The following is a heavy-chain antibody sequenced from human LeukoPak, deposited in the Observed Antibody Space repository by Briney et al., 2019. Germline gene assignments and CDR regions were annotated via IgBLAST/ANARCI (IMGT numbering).Heavy chain of an antibody. CDR2: INHSGST. V-gene: IGHV4-34*01. D-gene: IGHD5-18*01. J-gene: IGHJ3*02. CDR3: ARGEYSYGIDAFDI. Sequence: SETPSLTCAVYGGSFSGYYWSWIRQPPGKGLEWIGEINHSGSTNYNPSLKSRVTISVDTSKNQFSLKLSSVTAADTAVYYCARGEYSYGIDAFDIWGQGTMVTVSS. CDR1: GGSFSGYY.